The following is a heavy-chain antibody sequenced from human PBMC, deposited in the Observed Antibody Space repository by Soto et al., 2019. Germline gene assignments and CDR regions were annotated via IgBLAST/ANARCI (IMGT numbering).Heavy chain of an antibody. CDR1: GGSISSYY. D-gene: IGHD3-9*01. V-gene: IGHV3-23*01. CDR3: AKVSTGYYYYFDS. Sequence: GTLSLTCTVSGGSISSYYWSWVRQAPGKGLEWVSGIGGSGSSTFYADSVKGRFTISRDNSKNTLYLQMNSLRAEDTAVYHCAKVSTGYYYYFDSWGRGTLVTVS. J-gene: IGHJ4*02. CDR2: IGGSGSST.